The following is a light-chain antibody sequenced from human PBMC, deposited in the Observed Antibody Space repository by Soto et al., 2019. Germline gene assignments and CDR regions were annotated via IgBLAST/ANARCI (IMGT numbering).Light chain of an antibody. CDR2: GAS. CDR1: QSVTSSY. Sequence: EIVLTQSPGTLSLSPGERVTLSCRASQSVTSSYRAWYQQTSGHAPRLLLYGASSRATVIPDRFRGSGSGTDFTITIRRLEPEEFSVYYCQQYWGLPTFGQGTKVEIK. V-gene: IGKV3-20*01. CDR3: QQYWGLPT. J-gene: IGKJ1*01.